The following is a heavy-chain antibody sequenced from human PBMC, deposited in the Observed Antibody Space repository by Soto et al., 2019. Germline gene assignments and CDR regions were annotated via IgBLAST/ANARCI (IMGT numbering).Heavy chain of an antibody. CDR2: FDPEDGET. Sequence: GASVKVSCKVSGYTLTELSMHWVRQAPGKGREWMGGFDPEDGETIYAQKFQGRVTMTEDTSTDTAYMELSSLRSEDTAVYYCATDLAMGPAFDIWGQGTMVTVSS. J-gene: IGHJ3*02. D-gene: IGHD2-2*01. V-gene: IGHV1-24*01. CDR1: GYTLTELS. CDR3: ATDLAMGPAFDI.